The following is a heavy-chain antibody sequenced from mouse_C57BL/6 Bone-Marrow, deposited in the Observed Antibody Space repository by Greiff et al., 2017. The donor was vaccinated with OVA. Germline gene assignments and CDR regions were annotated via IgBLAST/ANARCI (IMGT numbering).Heavy chain of an antibody. D-gene: IGHD2-4*01. CDR3: ARADYDRFYYAMDY. J-gene: IGHJ4*01. CDR1: GYSITSGYY. Sequence: EVHLVESGPGLVKPSQSLSLTCSVTGYSITSGYYWNWIRQFPGNKLEWMGYISYDGSNNYNPSLKNRISITRDTSKNQFFLKLNSVTTEDTATYYCARADYDRFYYAMDYWGQGTSVTVSS. V-gene: IGHV3-6*01. CDR2: ISYDGSN.